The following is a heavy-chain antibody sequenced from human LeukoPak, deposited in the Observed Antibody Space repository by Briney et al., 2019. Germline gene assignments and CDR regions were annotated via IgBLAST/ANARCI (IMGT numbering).Heavy chain of an antibody. V-gene: IGHV4-34*01. CDR3: ARDRAYGSGSDGYYYYYMDV. J-gene: IGHJ6*03. Sequence: SETLSLTCAVYGGSFSGYYWSWIRQPPGKGLEWIGEINHSGSTNYNPSLKSRVTISVDTSKNQFSLKLSSVTAADTAVYYCARDRAYGSGSDGYYYYYMDVWGKGTTVTISS. CDR2: INHSGST. D-gene: IGHD3-10*01. CDR1: GGSFSGYY.